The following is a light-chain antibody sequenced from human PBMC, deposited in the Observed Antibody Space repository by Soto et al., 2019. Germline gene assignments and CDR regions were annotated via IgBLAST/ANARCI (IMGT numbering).Light chain of an antibody. J-gene: IGKJ1*01. CDR2: DTS. CDR1: QSVNNF. V-gene: IGKV3-20*01. Sequence: EIVLTKSPATLSLSQGKRATLACRASQSVNNFLAWYQQKPGQAPRLLIYDTSNRATGIPDRFSGSGSGTDFTLTISRMEPDDFAMFYCQQYGSSPRTFGQGTKVDI. CDR3: QQYGSSPRT.